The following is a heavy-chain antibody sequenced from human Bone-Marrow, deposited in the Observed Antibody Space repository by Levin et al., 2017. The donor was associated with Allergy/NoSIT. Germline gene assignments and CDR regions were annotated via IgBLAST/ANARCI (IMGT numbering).Heavy chain of an antibody. J-gene: IGHJ4*02. V-gene: IGHV3-23*01. Sequence: AGGSMRLSCAASGFTFSNFAMCWVRQAPGKGLEWVSYISGTISGSGDDTSYADSVKGRFTISRDTSKNTLYLQMNSVRADDTAVYYCATDRPGSGYLYWGQGTLVTVSS. D-gene: IGHD5-12*01. CDR3: ATDRPGSGYLY. CDR1: GFTFSNFA. CDR2: ISGSGDDT.